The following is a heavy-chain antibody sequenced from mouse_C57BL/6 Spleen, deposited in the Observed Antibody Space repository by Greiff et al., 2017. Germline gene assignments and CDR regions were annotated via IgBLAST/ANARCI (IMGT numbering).Heavy chain of an antibody. V-gene: IGHV1-69*01. D-gene: IGHD1-1*01. J-gene: IGHJ2*01. CDR3: ERRRAITAVVATENYFDY. CDR2: IDPSDSYT. CDR1: GYTFTSYW. Sequence: QVHLQQPGAELVLPGASVKLSCKASGYTFTSYWMHWVTQRPGQGLEWIGGIDPSDSYTTYNQKFKGKSTLTVDKSYSTAYMQLSSLTSEDAAVYYWERRRAITAVVATENYFDYWGQGTTLTVSS.